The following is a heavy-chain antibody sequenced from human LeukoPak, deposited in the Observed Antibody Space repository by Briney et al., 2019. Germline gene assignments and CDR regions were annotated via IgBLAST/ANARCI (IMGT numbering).Heavy chain of an antibody. V-gene: IGHV4-38-2*02. CDR1: GYSISSGYY. Sequence: PSETLSLTCTVSGYSISSGYYWGWIRQPPGKGLEWIGSIYHSGSTHYNPSLKSRVTISVDTSKNQFSLKLSSVTAADTAVYYCARGETYYYDSSGLGDWGQGTLVTVSS. J-gene: IGHJ4*02. D-gene: IGHD3-22*01. CDR2: IYHSGST. CDR3: ARGETYYYDSSGLGD.